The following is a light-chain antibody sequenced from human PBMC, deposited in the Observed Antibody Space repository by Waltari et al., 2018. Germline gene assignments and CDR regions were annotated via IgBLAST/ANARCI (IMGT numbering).Light chain of an antibody. J-gene: IGKJ5*01. Sequence: TCRASRGIDAYLNWYQQQPGKAPKLLIYDASTLQRGVPTRFSGGGSGTDFSLTISDLQPEDFATYFCQQSYSAPFTFGRGTRLE. CDR2: DAS. V-gene: IGKV1-39*01. CDR1: RGIDAY. CDR3: QQSYSAPFT.